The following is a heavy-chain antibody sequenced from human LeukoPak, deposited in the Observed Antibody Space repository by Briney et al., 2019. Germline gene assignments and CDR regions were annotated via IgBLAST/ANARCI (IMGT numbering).Heavy chain of an antibody. D-gene: IGHD6-6*01. V-gene: IGHV3-48*03. CDR1: GFTFSSYE. Sequence: GGSLRLSCAASGFTFSSYEMNWVRQAPGKGLEWISYISSSGGSIYYADSVKGRFTISRDNAKNSLYLQMNSLRAEDTAVYYCARMRPELDYWGQGTLVTVSS. CDR2: ISSSGGSI. CDR3: ARMRPELDY. J-gene: IGHJ4*02.